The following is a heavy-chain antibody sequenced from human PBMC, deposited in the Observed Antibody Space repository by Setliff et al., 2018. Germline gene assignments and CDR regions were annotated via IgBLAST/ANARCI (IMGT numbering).Heavy chain of an antibody. D-gene: IGHD1-7*01. J-gene: IGHJ4*02. CDR3: TPWTGTSRLHY. CDR1: GFTFGDYA. CDR2: IRGKPSSGTT. V-gene: IGHV3-49*04. Sequence: PGGSLRLSCTTSGFTFGDYAITWVRQAPGKGLEWVVLIRGKPSSGTTEYAASVKGRFTISRDDSKSIAYLQMSSLKTEDTPLYYCTPWTGTSRLHYWGQGTLVTVSS.